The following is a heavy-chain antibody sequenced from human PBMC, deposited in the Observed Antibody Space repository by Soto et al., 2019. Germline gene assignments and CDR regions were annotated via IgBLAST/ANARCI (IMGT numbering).Heavy chain of an antibody. D-gene: IGHD3-16*01. CDR1: GGNFNSYA. CDR3: ATKGEGDAPGAYLDF. J-gene: IGHJ4*02. V-gene: IGHV1-69*01. CDR2: IIPIMGAP. Sequence: QVQLVQSGAEVKKPGSSVKVSCKGSGGNFNSYAISWVRQAPGQGLEWMAGIIPIMGAPNYAQKFQGRVTIKADESTNPVYMAVNRLTYDATARYYCATKGEGDAPGAYLDFCGPGTLVTVSS.